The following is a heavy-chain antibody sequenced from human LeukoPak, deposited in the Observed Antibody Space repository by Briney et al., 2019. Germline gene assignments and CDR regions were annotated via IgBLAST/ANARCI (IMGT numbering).Heavy chain of an antibody. Sequence: PGGSLRLSCAASGFTFDNNWMTWVRQAPGKGLEWVANIKRDGSENNYLDSVKGRLTISRDNAKNSLYLQMNSLRVEDMAVYYCARLLSVDVWGKGTTVIVSS. CDR1: GFTFDNNW. D-gene: IGHD2-15*01. J-gene: IGHJ6*04. CDR3: ARLLSVDV. CDR2: IKRDGSEN. V-gene: IGHV3-7*01.